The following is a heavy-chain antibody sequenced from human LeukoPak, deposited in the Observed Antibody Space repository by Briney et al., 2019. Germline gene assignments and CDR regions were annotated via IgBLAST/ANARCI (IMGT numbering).Heavy chain of an antibody. D-gene: IGHD3-22*01. CDR3: ARDPSLEVVDLDY. Sequence: ASVEVSCKASGYTFTAYYIHWVRQAPGEGLEWMGWINANSGGTKYAQKFQGRVTMTRDTSISTAYMEVSRLTSDDTAVYYCARDPSLEVVDLDYWGQGTLVTVSS. V-gene: IGHV1-2*02. CDR1: GYTFTAYY. J-gene: IGHJ4*02. CDR2: INANSGGT.